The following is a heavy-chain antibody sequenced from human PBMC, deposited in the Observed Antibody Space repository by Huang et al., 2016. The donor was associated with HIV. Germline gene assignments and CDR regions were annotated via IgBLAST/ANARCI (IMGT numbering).Heavy chain of an antibody. D-gene: IGHD3-3*01. V-gene: IGHV1-69*13. CDR3: ARGAPDLDSHLDH. Sequence: QVQLVQSGAEVKKTGSSVKVSCKVSGGTFNNAISWVRQAPGQGLEWMGGSIPIFVTPNFARKFQGRVTITADESTSIAYMELSSLRSEDTAVYYCARGAPDLDSHLDHWGQGTLVTVSS. J-gene: IGHJ4*02. CDR2: SIPIFVTP. CDR1: GGTFNNA.